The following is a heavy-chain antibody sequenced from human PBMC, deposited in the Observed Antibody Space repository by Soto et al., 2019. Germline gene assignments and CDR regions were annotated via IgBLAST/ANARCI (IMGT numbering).Heavy chain of an antibody. J-gene: IGHJ4*02. CDR1: GYVFISYG. V-gene: IGHV1-18*01. CDR2: ISRHNGHT. CDR3: VRDVDGSGSYYTDY. Sequence: QVQLVQSGAEVKKPGASVKVSCKASGYVFISYGTSWVRQAPGQGLEWMGWISRHNGHTSYAQKFQGRVTMTTDASTSTAYMELRSLRSDDTAVYYCVRDVDGSGSYYTDYWGQGTLVIVSS. D-gene: IGHD3-10*01.